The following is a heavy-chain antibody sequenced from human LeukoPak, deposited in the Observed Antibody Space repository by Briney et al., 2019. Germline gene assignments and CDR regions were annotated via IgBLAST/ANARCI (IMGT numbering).Heavy chain of an antibody. J-gene: IGHJ6*02. CDR3: ARVAYYYGSGSYVHYGMDV. CDR1: GGSISSYY. V-gene: IGHV4-59*01. CDR2: IYYSGST. D-gene: IGHD3-10*01. Sequence: PSETLSLTCTVSGGSISSYYWSWIRQPPGKGLEWIGYIYYSGSTNYNPSLKSRVTISVDTSKNQFSLKLSSVTAADTAVYYCARVAYYYGSGSYVHYGMDVWGQGTTVTVSS.